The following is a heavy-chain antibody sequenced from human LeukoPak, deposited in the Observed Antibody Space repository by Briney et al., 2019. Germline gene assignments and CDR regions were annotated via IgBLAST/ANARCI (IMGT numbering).Heavy chain of an antibody. V-gene: IGHV3-23*01. CDR3: AREPDDFWSGYYTVYFDY. CDR2: ISGSGGST. D-gene: IGHD3-3*01. Sequence: GGSLRLSCAASGFTFSSYAMSWVRQAPGKGLEWVSAISGSGGSTYYADSVKGRFTISRDNSKNTLYLQMNSLRAEDTAVNYCAREPDDFWSGYYTVYFDYWGQGTLVTVSS. CDR1: GFTFSSYA. J-gene: IGHJ4*02.